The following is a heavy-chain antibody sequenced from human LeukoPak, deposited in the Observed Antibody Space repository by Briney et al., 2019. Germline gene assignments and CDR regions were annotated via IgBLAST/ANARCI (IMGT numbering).Heavy chain of an antibody. Sequence: PSETLSLTCAVYGGSFSGYYWSWIRQPPGKGLEWIGEINHSGSTNYNPSLKSRVTISVDTSKNQFSLKLTSVTAADAAVYYCARGKGYSYGFWYFDLWGRGTLVTVSS. CDR3: ARGKGYSYGFWYFDL. CDR2: INHSGST. CDR1: GGSFSGYY. J-gene: IGHJ2*01. V-gene: IGHV4-34*01. D-gene: IGHD5-18*01.